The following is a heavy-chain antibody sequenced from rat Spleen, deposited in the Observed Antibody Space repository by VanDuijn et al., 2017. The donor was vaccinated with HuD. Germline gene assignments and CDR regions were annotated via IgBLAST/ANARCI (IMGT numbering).Heavy chain of an antibody. J-gene: IGHJ2*01. V-gene: IGHV5-29*01. CDR1: GFTFSDYY. CDR3: ARLLPW. CDR2: ISYDGSST. Sequence: EVQLVESDGGLVQPGRSLKLSCAASGFTFSDYYMAWVRQAPTKGLVWVATISYDGSSTYYRDSVKGRFTISRDNAKSTLYLQMDSLRSEDTATYYCARLLPWWGQGVMVTVSS.